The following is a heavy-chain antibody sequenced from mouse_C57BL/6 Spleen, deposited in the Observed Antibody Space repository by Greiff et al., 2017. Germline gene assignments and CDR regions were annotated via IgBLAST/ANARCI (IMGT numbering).Heavy chain of an antibody. CDR2: IDPNSGGT. CDR3: ARESITTVAYFDY. CDR1: GYTFTSYW. V-gene: IGHV1-72*01. Sequence: VQLQQPGAELVKPGASVKLSCTASGYTFTSYWMHWVKQRPGRGLEWIGRIDPNSGGTKYNEKFKSKATLTVDKPSSTASMQLSSLTSEDSAVYYCARESITTVAYFDYWGQGTTLTVSS. J-gene: IGHJ2*01. D-gene: IGHD1-1*01.